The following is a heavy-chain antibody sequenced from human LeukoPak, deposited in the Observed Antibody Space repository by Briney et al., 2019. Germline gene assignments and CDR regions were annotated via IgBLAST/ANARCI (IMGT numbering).Heavy chain of an antibody. CDR1: GFTFSSYS. D-gene: IGHD5-12*01. CDR2: ISSSSSYI. V-gene: IGHV3-21*04. Sequence: GGSLRPSCAASGFTFSSYSMNWVRQAPGKGLEWVSSISSSSSYIYYADSVKGRFTISRDNAKNSLYLQMNSLRAEDTAVYYCAKDRGYGVSYWYFDLWGRGTLVTVSS. CDR3: AKDRGYGVSYWYFDL. J-gene: IGHJ2*01.